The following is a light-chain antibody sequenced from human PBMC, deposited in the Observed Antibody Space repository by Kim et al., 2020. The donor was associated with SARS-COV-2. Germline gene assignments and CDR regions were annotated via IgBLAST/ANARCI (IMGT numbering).Light chain of an antibody. CDR1: SLRRYY. CDR2: GKN. CDR3: NSRDTSGNNIPVV. J-gene: IGLJ2*01. V-gene: IGLV3-19*01. Sequence: SSELTQDPAVSVALGQTVRITCQGDSLRRYYASWYQQKPGQVPVLVIYGKNNRPSGISDRFSGSSSGNTASLTITGAQAQDEADYYCNSRDTSGNNIPVVLGGGTKLTAL.